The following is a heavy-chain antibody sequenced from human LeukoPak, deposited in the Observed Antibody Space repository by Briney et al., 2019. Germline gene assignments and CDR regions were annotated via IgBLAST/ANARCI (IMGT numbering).Heavy chain of an antibody. CDR2: INWNGGST. CDR3: ASGLAVAGTGNYFDY. V-gene: IGHV3-20*04. J-gene: IGHJ4*02. CDR1: GFTFDDYG. D-gene: IGHD6-19*01. Sequence: PGGSLRLSCAASGFTFDDYGMSWVRQAPGKGLEWVSGINWNGGSTGYADSVKGRFTISRDNAKNSLYLQTNSLRAEDTAFYYCASGLAVAGTGNYFDYWGQGTLVTVSS.